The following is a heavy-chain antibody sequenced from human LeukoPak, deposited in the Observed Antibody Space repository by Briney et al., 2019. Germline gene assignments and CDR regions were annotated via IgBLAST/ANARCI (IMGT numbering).Heavy chain of an antibody. J-gene: IGHJ4*02. CDR2: IIPIFGTA. D-gene: IGHD3-22*01. CDR3: AREGYYDSSGYFDY. Sequence: ASVKVSCKASGGTFSSYAISWVRQAPGQGLEWMGGIIPIFGTANYAQKFQGRVTITTDESTSTAYMELSSLRSEDTAVYYCAREGYYDSSGYFDYWGLGTLVTVSS. CDR1: GGTFSSYA. V-gene: IGHV1-69*05.